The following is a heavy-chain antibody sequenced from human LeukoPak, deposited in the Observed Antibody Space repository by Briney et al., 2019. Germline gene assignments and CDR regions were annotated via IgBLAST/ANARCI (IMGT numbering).Heavy chain of an antibody. CDR1: GFTFSSYG. Sequence: GGSLRLPCAASGFTFSSYGMHWVRQAPGKGLEWVAFIRYDGSNKYYADSVKGRFTISRDNSKNTLYLQMNSLRAEDTAVYYCSKERGRVGAAKQNNGGQGTLVPVSS. J-gene: IGHJ4*02. V-gene: IGHV3-30*02. CDR2: IRYDGSNK. CDR3: SKERGRVGAAKQNN. D-gene: IGHD1/OR15-1a*01.